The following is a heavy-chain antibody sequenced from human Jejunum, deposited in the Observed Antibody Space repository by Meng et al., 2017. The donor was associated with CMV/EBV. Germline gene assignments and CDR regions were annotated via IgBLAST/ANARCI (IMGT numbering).Heavy chain of an antibody. CDR1: CFSVSSHY. CDR3: ATHSGGY. Sequence: GSLRLSCALSCFSVSSHYMTWVRQAPGKGLEWVSVIYDDGGTYHADSVKGRFTVSRDNSKNTLYLQMNSLTAKDTAIYYCATHSGGYWGQGTLVTVSS. J-gene: IGHJ4*02. V-gene: IGHV3-53*01. CDR2: IYDDGGT.